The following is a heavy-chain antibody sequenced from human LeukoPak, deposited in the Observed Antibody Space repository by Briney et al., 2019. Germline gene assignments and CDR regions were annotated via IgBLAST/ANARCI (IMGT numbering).Heavy chain of an antibody. CDR3: ASLYSGYVRRGH. CDR1: GGSISSYY. CDR2: IYYSGST. Sequence: SETLSLTCTVSGGSISSYYWSWIRQPPGKGLEWIGYIYYSGSTNYNPSLKSRVTISVDTSKNQFSLKLSSVTAADTAVYYCASLYSGYVRRGHWGQGTLVTVSS. J-gene: IGHJ4*02. V-gene: IGHV4-59*01. D-gene: IGHD5-12*01.